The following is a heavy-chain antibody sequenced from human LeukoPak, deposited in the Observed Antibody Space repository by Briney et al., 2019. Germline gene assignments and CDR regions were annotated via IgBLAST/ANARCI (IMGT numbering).Heavy chain of an antibody. D-gene: IGHD3-22*01. Sequence: SETLSFTCAVSGYSISSGYYWGWIRQPPGKGLEWIGSIYHSGSTYYNPSLKGRVTISVDTSKNQFSLKLSSVTAADTAVYYCARLYYYDSSGYRYKYYFDDWGQGTLVTVSS. CDR1: GYSISSGYY. V-gene: IGHV4-38-2*01. CDR3: ARLYYYDSSGYRYKYYFDD. CDR2: IYHSGST. J-gene: IGHJ4*02.